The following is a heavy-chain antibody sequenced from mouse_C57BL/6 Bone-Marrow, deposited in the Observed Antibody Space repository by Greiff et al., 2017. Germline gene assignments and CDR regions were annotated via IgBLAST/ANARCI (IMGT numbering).Heavy chain of an antibody. J-gene: IGHJ2*01. D-gene: IGHD2-3*01. CDR2: ISDGGSYT. V-gene: IGHV5-4*03. Sequence: EVQGVESGGGLVKPGGSLKLSCAASGFTFSSYAMSWVRQTPEKRLERVATISDGGSYTYYPDNVKGRFTISRDNAKNNLYLQMSHLKSEDTAMYYCARRWLLGYFDYWGQGTTLTVSS. CDR3: ARRWLLGYFDY. CDR1: GFTFSSYA.